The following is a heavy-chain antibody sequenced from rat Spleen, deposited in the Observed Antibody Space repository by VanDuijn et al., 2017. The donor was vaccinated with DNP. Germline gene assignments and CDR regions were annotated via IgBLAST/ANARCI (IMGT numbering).Heavy chain of an antibody. J-gene: IGHJ3*01. CDR1: GFTFNIYW. D-gene: IGHD1-10*01. V-gene: IGHV5-31*01. CDR2: ITGGGST. Sequence: EVQLVESGGDLVQPGRSLKLSCVASGFTFNIYWMTWIRQVPGQGLEWIASITGGGSTFYSDSVKGRFTISRDNAKSTLYLQMNSLRSEDMATYYCARPIYNNHGGFAYWGQGTLVTVSS. CDR3: ARPIYNNHGGFAY.